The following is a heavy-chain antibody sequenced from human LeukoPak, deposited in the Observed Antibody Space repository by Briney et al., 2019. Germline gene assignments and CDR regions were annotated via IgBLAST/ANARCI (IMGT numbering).Heavy chain of an antibody. CDR1: GGSISSYY. Sequence: PSETLSLTCTVSGGSISSYYWSWIRQPPGKGLEWIGYIYYSGSTNYNPSLKSRVTLSGDTSKNQFSLKLSSVTAADTAVYYCARDYYGSGSYYTSWFDPWGQGTLVTVSS. V-gene: IGHV4-59*01. CDR3: ARDYYGSGSYYTSWFDP. D-gene: IGHD3-10*01. J-gene: IGHJ5*02. CDR2: IYYSGST.